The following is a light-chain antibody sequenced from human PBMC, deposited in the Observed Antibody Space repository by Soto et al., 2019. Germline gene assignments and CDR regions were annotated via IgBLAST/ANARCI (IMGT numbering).Light chain of an antibody. CDR3: CSYASTSTYV. V-gene: IGLV2-14*01. CDR1: SSDVGAYNF. J-gene: IGLJ1*01. CDR2: EVS. Sequence: QSVLTQPASVSGSPGQSITISCTGTSSDVGAYNFVSWYQQHPGKAPKLIIYEVSHRPSGVSNRFSGSKSDSTASLTISGLQADDEAHYYCCSYASTSTYVFGPGTKLTVL.